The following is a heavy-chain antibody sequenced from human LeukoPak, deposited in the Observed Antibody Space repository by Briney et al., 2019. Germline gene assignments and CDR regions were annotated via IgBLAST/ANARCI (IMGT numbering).Heavy chain of an antibody. J-gene: IGHJ4*02. CDR2: IYIGGST. Sequence: GGSLRLSCAASGFTVSSNYMSCVRQAPGEWLEWVSVIYIGGSTYYADSVKGRFTISRDNSKNTLYLQMNSLRAEDTAVYYCARDPFGSGSQWHYFDYWGQGTLVTVSS. D-gene: IGHD3-10*01. V-gene: IGHV3-66*01. CDR1: GFTVSSNY. CDR3: ARDPFGSGSQWHYFDY.